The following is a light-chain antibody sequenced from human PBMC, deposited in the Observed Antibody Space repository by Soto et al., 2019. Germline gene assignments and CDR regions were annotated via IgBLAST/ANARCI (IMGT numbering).Light chain of an antibody. Sequence: EIVMTQSPATLSVSPGERATLSCRASRNVGSKLAWYMQKPGQSPRLLISGASTRAAGIPLRFSGSGSGTDFTLTISRLEPGDFAVYYCHQYGGAGTFGQGTKVDIK. CDR3: HQYGGAGT. CDR2: GAS. J-gene: IGKJ1*01. V-gene: IGKV3D-15*01. CDR1: RNVGSK.